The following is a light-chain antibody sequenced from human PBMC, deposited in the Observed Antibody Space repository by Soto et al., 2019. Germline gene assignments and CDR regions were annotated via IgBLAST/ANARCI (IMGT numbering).Light chain of an antibody. V-gene: IGLV2-14*01. CDR2: DVT. J-gene: IGLJ1*01. CDR1: SSDVGSYNY. Sequence: QSVLTQPASVSGSPGQSMAISCTGTSSDVGSYNYVSWYQQHPDKAPKLILYDVTNRPSGVSNRFSGSKSGNTASLTISGLQAEDEADYYCSSYTTISTYVFGTGTKVTVL. CDR3: SSYTTISTYV.